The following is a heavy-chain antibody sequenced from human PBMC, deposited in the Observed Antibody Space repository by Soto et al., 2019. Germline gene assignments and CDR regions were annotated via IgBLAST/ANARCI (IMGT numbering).Heavy chain of an antibody. J-gene: IGHJ6*02. CDR2: ISYDGSNK. Sequence: SGGSLRLSCAASGFTFSSYGMHWVRQAPGKGLEWVAVISYDGSNKYYADSVKGRFTISRDNSKNTLFLEMNSLRSEDTAVYYCAKDRGLAESGRWSHYYYGMDVWGQGTTVTVSS. CDR3: AKDRGLAESGRWSHYYYGMDV. D-gene: IGHD1-26*01. V-gene: IGHV3-30*18. CDR1: GFTFSSYG.